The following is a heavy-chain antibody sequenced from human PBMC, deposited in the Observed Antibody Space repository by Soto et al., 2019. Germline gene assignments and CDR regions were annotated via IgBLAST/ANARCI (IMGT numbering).Heavy chain of an antibody. V-gene: IGHV3-53*01. CDR2: IYSGGST. CDR3: ASGVPAATYYYYYGMDV. D-gene: IGHD2-2*01. J-gene: IGHJ6*02. Sequence: GGSLRLSCAASGFTVSSNYMSWVRQTPGKGPEWVSVIYSGGSTYYADSVKGRFTISRDNSKNTLYLQMNSLRAEDTAVYYCASGVPAATYYYYYGMDVWGQGTTVTVSS. CDR1: GFTVSSNY.